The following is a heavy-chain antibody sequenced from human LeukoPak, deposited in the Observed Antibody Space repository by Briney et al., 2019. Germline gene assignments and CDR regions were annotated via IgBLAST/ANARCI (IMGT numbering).Heavy chain of an antibody. Sequence: ASVKVSCKASGYTFTSYGISWVRQAPGQGLEWMGWISAYNGNTNYAQKLQGRVTMTTDTSTSTTYMELRSLRAEDTAVYYCARGLWLGRAFDVWGQGTMVTVSS. D-gene: IGHD6-19*01. CDR1: GYTFTSYG. CDR3: ARGLWLGRAFDV. J-gene: IGHJ3*01. V-gene: IGHV1-18*01. CDR2: ISAYNGNT.